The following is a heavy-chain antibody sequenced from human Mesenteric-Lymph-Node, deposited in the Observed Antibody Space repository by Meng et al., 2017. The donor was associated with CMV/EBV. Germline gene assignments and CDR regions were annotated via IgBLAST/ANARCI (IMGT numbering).Heavy chain of an antibody. CDR3: ARNQNWGSASWYFDL. V-gene: IGHV3-53*01. CDR1: VFIFTPSY. Sequence: ASVFIFTPSYMTWVRPAPGTRLECVSVIHNDKNTRYADPVRGPFTMSSADATKSFFLQMTSLRVEDTAVYYCARNQNWGSASWYFDLWGRGTLVTVSS. J-gene: IGHJ2*01. CDR2: IHNDKNT. D-gene: IGHD7-27*01.